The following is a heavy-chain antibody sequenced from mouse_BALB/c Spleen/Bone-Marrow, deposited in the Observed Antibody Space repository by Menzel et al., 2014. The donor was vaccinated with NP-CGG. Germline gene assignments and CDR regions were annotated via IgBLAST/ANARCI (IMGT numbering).Heavy chain of an antibody. J-gene: IGHJ3*01. CDR1: GYNTKDTY. V-gene: IGHV14-3*02. D-gene: IGHD1-1*01. Sequence: DVQLQESGAELVKPGASVKLSCTASGYNTKDTYMHWVKQRPEQGLEWIGRIDPANGNTKYDPKFQGKATITADTSSNTAYLQLSSLTSEDTAVYYCASYYYGSSRFAYWGQGTLVTVSA. CDR3: ASYYYGSSRFAY. CDR2: IDPANGNT.